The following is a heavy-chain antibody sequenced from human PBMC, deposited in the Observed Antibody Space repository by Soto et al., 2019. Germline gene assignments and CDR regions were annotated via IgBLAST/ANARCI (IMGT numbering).Heavy chain of an antibody. Sequence: PSETLSLTCAVSGGSISSGGYSWSWIRQPPGKGLEWIGYIYHSGSTYYNPSLKSRVTISVDTSKNQFSLKLSSVTAADTAVYYCARDPGSGSYYGWFDPWGQGTLVTVSS. D-gene: IGHD3-10*01. CDR3: ARDPGSGSYYGWFDP. CDR2: IYHSGST. V-gene: IGHV4-30-2*01. CDR1: GGSISSGGYS. J-gene: IGHJ5*02.